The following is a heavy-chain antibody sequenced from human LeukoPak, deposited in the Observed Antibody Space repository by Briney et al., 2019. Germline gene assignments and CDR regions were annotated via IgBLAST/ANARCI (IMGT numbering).Heavy chain of an antibody. D-gene: IGHD3-16*01. CDR2: ISHDGSNK. J-gene: IGHJ4*02. V-gene: IGHV3-30*18. Sequence: SCKVSGYTLTELSMHWVRQAPGKGLEWVAVISHDGSNKYYADSVKGRFTISRDNSKNTLYLQMNSLRAEDTAVYYCAKVRGGVMDIDYWGQGTLVTVSS. CDR1: GYTLTELS. CDR3: AKVRGGVMDIDY.